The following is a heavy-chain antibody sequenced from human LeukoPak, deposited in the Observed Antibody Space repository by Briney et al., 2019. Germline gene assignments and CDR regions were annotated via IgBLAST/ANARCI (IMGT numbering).Heavy chain of an antibody. CDR3: ARLIKITIFGVVIGLDP. J-gene: IGHJ5*02. CDR1: GGSFSGYY. Sequence: PSETLSLTCAVYGGSFSGYYWSWIRQPPGKGREWIGEINHSGSTNYNPSLKSRVTISVDTSKNQSSLKLSSVTAADTAVYYCARLIKITIFGVVIGLDPWGQGTLVTVSS. V-gene: IGHV4-34*01. D-gene: IGHD3-3*01. CDR2: INHSGST.